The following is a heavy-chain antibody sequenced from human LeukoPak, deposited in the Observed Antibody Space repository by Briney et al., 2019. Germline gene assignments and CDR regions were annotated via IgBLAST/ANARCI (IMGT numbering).Heavy chain of an antibody. CDR3: LRGSGSYYSTFDY. D-gene: IGHD3-10*01. J-gene: IGHJ4*02. CDR2: ISGSGGST. CDR1: GFTFSSYA. V-gene: IGHV3-23*01. Sequence: PAGGSLRLSCAASGFTFSSYAMSWVRQAPGKGLEWVSAISGSGGSTYYADSVKGRFTISRDNSKNTLYLQMNSLRAEDTAVYYCLRGSGSYYSTFDYWGQGTLVTVSS.